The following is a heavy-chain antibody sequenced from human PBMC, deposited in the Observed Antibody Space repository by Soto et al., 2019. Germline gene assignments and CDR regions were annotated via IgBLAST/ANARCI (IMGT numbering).Heavy chain of an antibody. V-gene: IGHV3-21*01. CDR1: GFTFSSYS. J-gene: IGHJ5*02. Sequence: PGGSLRLSCAASGFTFSSYSMNWVRQAPGKGLEWVSSISSSSSYIYYADSVNGRFTISRDNAKNSRYLQMNSLRAEDTPVYYCARDPAYHFWSGHRFDPWGQGTLVTSPQ. CDR3: ARDPAYHFWSGHRFDP. D-gene: IGHD3-3*01. CDR2: ISSSSSYI.